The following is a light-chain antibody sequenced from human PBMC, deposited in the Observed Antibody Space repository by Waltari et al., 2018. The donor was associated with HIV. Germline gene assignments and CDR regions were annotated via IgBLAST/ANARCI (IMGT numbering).Light chain of an antibody. Sequence: QTVVTQEPSFSVSPGGTVTLTCGLNSSYVSTSYYTSRYQQTPGQTPSTLIYSTNTRSSGVPERFSGSSLGNKAALTITGAQADDESDYYCVLYMGGGIWVFGGGTKVTVL. J-gene: IGLJ3*02. CDR3: VLYMGGGIWV. V-gene: IGLV8-61*01. CDR2: STN. CDR1: SSYVSTSYY.